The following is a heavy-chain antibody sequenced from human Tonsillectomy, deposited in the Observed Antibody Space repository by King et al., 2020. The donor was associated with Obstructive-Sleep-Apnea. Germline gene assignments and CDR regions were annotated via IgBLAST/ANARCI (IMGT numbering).Heavy chain of an antibody. CDR3: ARDGGVIGLERPFDGEPFDY. CDR1: GFTFSSSA. CDR2: ISYDGFNK. D-gene: IGHD1-1*01. Sequence: VQLVESGGGVVQPGRSLRLSCAASGFTFSSSAMHWVRQAPGKGLEWVALISYDGFNKYYADSVKGRFTISRDNSDNTLYLQMNSLRAEDTAVYYCARDGGVIGLERPFDGEPFDYWGQGTLVTVSS. J-gene: IGHJ4*02. V-gene: IGHV3-30*04.